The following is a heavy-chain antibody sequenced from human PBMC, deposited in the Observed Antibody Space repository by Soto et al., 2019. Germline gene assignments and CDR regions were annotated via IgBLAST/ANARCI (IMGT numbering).Heavy chain of an antibody. CDR2: INPSGGST. CDR1: GYTFINYY. CDR3: ARGLITAAGTPLRY. Sequence: QVQLVQSGAEVKKPGASVKISCKASGYTFINYYMHWVRQAPGQGLEWMGIINPSGGSTTYAQKFWGRVTMTRDTSTNTVYLELSSLRSEDTAVYYCARGLITAAGTPLRYWGQGTLVTVSS. V-gene: IGHV1-46*01. J-gene: IGHJ4*02. D-gene: IGHD6-13*01.